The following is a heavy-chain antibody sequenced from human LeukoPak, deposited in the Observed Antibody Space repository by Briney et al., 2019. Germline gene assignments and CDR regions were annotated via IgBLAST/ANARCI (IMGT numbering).Heavy chain of an antibody. CDR1: GFTFSYSA. V-gene: IGHV3-23*01. CDR2: ISGSGGGT. CDR3: ANQYTSDWYTYNFDH. Sequence: PGGPLRLSCAASGFTFSYSAMSWFRQPPGEGLEGVSAISGSGGGTFFADGVKGRFMISRDNSKNTLYLQMNSLSAEDTAVYYWANQYTSDWYTYNFDHWGQGTLVTVSS. D-gene: IGHD6-13*01. J-gene: IGHJ4*02.